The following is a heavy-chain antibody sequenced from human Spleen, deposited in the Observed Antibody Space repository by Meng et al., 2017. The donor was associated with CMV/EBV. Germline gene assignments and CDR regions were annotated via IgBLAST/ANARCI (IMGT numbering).Heavy chain of an antibody. CDR3: VRAETALINSVQY. CDR1: GDTISGGGYF. Sequence: VSGDTISGGGYFWSWIRQHPGKGLEWIGYIYYSGNTYFNPSLKSRLTISVDTSKNQFSLNLSSVTDADTAVYYCVRAETALINSVQYWGQGTLVTVSS. V-gene: IGHV4-31*02. D-gene: IGHD2-21*02. CDR2: IYYSGNT. J-gene: IGHJ4*02.